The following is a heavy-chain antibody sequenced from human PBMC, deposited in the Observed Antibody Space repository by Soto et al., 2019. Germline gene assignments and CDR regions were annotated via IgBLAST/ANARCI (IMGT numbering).Heavy chain of an antibody. V-gene: IGHV4-30-4*01. CDR2: IYYSGST. D-gene: IGHD2-2*01. CDR3: ASAEYQLLAVLDY. Sequence: SETLSLTCTVSGGSISGGDYYWSWIRQPPGKGLEWIGYIYYSGSTYYNPSLKSRVTISVDTSKNQFSLKLSSVTAADTAVYYCASAEYQLLAVLDYWGQGTLVTV. CDR1: GGSISGGDYY. J-gene: IGHJ4*02.